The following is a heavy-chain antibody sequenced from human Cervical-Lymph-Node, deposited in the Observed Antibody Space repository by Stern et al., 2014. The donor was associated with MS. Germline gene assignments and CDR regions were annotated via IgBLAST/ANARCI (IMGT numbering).Heavy chain of an antibody. CDR2: ICTAGDA. V-gene: IGHV3-13*01. D-gene: IGHD6-19*01. J-gene: IGHJ6*02. Sequence: QLVEAGGGLVKPGGSLRLSCAASGFTFTSYDMHWVRQAAGTGLAWVSRICTAGDAYYPDSVKGRFTISRENAKNSLYLQMNGLRAGDTAVYYCARGAVATNYYYGLDLWGQGTTVTVSS. CDR1: GFTFTSYD. CDR3: ARGAVATNYYYGLDL.